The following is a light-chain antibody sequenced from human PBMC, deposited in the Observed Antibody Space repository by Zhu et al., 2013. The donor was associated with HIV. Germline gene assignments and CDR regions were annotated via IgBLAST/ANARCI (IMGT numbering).Light chain of an antibody. V-gene: IGKV3-15*01. CDR2: GAS. CDR1: QSVSSN. Sequence: EIVMTQSPATPSVSPGERATLSCRASQSVSSNLAWYQQKPGQAPRLLIYGASTRATDIPARFSGSGSGTEFTLTISSLQSEDFAVYYCHQYDNWPPITFGQGTRLVIK. J-gene: IGKJ5*01. CDR3: HQYDNWPPIT.